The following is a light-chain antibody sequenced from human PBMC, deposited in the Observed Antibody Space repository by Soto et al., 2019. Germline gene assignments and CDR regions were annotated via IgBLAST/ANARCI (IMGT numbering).Light chain of an antibody. CDR2: GAS. J-gene: IGKJ4*01. V-gene: IGKV1-9*01. CDR3: QQTRRYPST. Sequence: IELTQSPSSLSSSVGDSVTITCRASQGISTYLAWYQQKPGKAPNLLIYGASTLESGVPLRFSGSGSGTDFTLTINRLQAEDFATYYCQQTRRYPSTFGGGTKVDIK. CDR1: QGISTY.